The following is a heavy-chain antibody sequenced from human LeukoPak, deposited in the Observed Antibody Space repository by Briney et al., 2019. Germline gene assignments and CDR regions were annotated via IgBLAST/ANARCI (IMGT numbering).Heavy chain of an antibody. D-gene: IGHD3-22*01. Sequence: GGSLRLSCVASGFSFSDYAMSLVRQAPGKGLEWVSGISGSGGRTYSADSVKGRFTISRDNSRKTLYLQMNSLRAEDTAVFYCARGGGNFDRSGYYEYYFDYWGQGTLVAVSS. CDR3: ARGGGNFDRSGYYEYYFDY. J-gene: IGHJ4*02. CDR2: ISGSGGRT. CDR1: GFSFSDYA. V-gene: IGHV3-23*01.